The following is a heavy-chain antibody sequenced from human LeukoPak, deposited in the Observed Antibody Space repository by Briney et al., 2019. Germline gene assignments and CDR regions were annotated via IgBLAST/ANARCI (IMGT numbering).Heavy chain of an antibody. Sequence: GGSLRLSCAASGFTFSSCAMSWVSQAPGKGLEWVSGIGESGVTTYHADSVKGRFTISRDNTKNTLYLQMNILRAEDTALYYCAKSRGQYGDYLFYYYGMDVWGQGTTVTVSS. V-gene: IGHV3-23*01. CDR3: AKSRGQYGDYLFYYYGMDV. CDR1: GFTFSSCA. CDR2: IGESGVTT. J-gene: IGHJ6*02. D-gene: IGHD4-17*01.